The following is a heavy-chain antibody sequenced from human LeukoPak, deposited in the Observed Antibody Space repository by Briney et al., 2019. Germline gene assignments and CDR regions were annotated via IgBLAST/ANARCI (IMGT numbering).Heavy chain of an antibody. CDR2: ISSNGGTT. Sequence: AGGSLRLSCAASGFTFSSYAMHWVRQAPGKGLEYVSAISSNGGTTYYANSVKGRFTISRDNSKNTLYLQMGSLRAEDMAMYYCARAIHSSGYPPVDYWGQGTLVTVSS. D-gene: IGHD3-22*01. CDR3: ARAIHSSGYPPVDY. J-gene: IGHJ4*02. CDR1: GFTFSSYA. V-gene: IGHV3-64*01.